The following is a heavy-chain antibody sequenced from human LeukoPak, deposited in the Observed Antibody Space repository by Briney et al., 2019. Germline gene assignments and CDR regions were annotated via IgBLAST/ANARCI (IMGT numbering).Heavy chain of an antibody. Sequence: SVKVSCKASGGTFSSYAISWVRQAPGQGLEWMGGIIPIFGTENYAQKFQGRVTITTDESTSTAYMELSSLRSEDTAVYYCARARSPSSGYLLRDHNWFDPWGQGTLVTVSS. D-gene: IGHD3-22*01. CDR1: GGTFSSYA. CDR2: IIPIFGTE. CDR3: ARARSPSSGYLLRDHNWFDP. J-gene: IGHJ5*02. V-gene: IGHV1-69*05.